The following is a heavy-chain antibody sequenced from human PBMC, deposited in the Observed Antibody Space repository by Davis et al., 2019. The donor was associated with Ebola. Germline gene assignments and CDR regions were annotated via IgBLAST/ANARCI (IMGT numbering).Heavy chain of an antibody. CDR1: GDSFTGHW. CDR3: ARRAADAFDI. J-gene: IGHJ3*02. Sequence: GESLKISCKGSGDSFTGHWIGWVRQVPGKGLEWMGNIYPDDSDTRYSPSFQGQVTLSADKSINTAYLHWSSLKASDTAMYYCARRAADAFDIWGQGTMVTVSS. CDR2: IYPDDSDT. D-gene: IGHD6-25*01. V-gene: IGHV5-51*01.